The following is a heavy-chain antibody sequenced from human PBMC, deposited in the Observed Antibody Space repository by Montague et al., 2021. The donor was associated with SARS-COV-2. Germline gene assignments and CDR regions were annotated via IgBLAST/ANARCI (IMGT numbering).Heavy chain of an antibody. Sequence: SETLSLTCAVYGGSFSSYYWSWIRQPAGKGLEWIGRIYSSGSTNYNPSLKSRVTMSVDTSKNQFSLTVSSVTAADTAVYYCARDYGDYSYYYGLDVWGQGTTVTVSS. V-gene: IGHV4-4*07. D-gene: IGHD4-17*01. CDR1: GGSFSSYY. CDR2: IYSSGST. J-gene: IGHJ6*02. CDR3: ARDYGDYSYYYGLDV.